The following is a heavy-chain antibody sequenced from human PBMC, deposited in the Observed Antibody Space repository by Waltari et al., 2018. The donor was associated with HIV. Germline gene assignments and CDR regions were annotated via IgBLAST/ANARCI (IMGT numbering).Heavy chain of an antibody. CDR3: ARDTYRIQLWPHYYYYYGMDV. D-gene: IGHD5-18*01. CDR2: IIPIFGTA. V-gene: IGHV1-69*06. CDR1: GGTFSSYA. J-gene: IGHJ6*02. Sequence: QVQLVQSGAEVKKPGSSVKVSCKASGGTFSSYAISWVRQAPGQGLEWMGGIIPIFGTANYAQKFQGRVTITADKSTSTAYMELSSLRSEDTAVYYCARDTYRIQLWPHYYYYYGMDVWGQGTTVTVSS.